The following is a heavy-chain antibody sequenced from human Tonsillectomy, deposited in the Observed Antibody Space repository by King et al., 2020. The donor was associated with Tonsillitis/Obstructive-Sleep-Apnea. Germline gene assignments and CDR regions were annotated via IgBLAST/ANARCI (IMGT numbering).Heavy chain of an antibody. J-gene: IGHJ4*02. V-gene: IGHV4-34*01. CDR3: ARVPPNYSSSFDY. CDR2: INHSGNT. Sequence: VQLQQWGAGLLKPSETLSLTCAVYGGSFSGHYWTWIRQPPGEGLEWIGEINHSGNTNYNPSLKSRVTISVDTSKNQFSLKLSSVTAADPAVYYCARVPPNYSSSFDYWGQGTLVTVSS. D-gene: IGHD6-6*01. CDR1: GGSFSGHY.